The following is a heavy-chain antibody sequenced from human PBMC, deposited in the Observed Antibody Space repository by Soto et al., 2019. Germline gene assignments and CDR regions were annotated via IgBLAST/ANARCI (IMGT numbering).Heavy chain of an antibody. CDR2: IYYSGST. Sequence: SETLSLTCTVSGGSISSGGYYWSWIRQHPGKGLEWIGYIYYSGSTYYNPSLKSRVTISVDTSKNQFSLKLSSVTAADTAVYYCARAEYDFWSGYSTGTYSFFDYWGQGTLVTVSS. V-gene: IGHV4-31*03. J-gene: IGHJ4*02. CDR1: GGSISSGGYY. D-gene: IGHD3-3*01. CDR3: ARAEYDFWSGYSTGTYSFFDY.